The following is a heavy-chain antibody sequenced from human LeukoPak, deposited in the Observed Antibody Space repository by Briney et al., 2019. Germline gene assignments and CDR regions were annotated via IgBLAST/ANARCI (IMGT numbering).Heavy chain of an antibody. CDR1: GFTFSSYS. Sequence: GGSLRLSCAASGFTFSSYSMNWVRQAPGKGLEWVSYISSSSSTIYYADSVKGRFTISRDNAKNSLYLQMNSLRAEDTAVYYCARGVSAASYGDHAFDIWGQGTMVTVSS. D-gene: IGHD5-18*01. CDR2: ISSSSSTI. J-gene: IGHJ3*02. CDR3: ARGVSAASYGDHAFDI. V-gene: IGHV3-48*01.